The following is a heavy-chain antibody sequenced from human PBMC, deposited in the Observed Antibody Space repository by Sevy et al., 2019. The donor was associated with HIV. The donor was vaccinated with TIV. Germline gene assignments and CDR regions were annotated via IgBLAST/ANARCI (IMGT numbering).Heavy chain of an antibody. Sequence: SETLSLTCAVYGGSFSGYYWSWIRQPPGKGLEWIGEINHSGSTNYNPSLKSRDTISVDTSKNQFSLKLSSVTAADTAVYYCAREWGSSTNPEDYWGQGTLVTVSS. V-gene: IGHV4-34*01. D-gene: IGHD2-2*01. CDR1: GGSFSGYY. J-gene: IGHJ4*02. CDR2: INHSGST. CDR3: AREWGSSTNPEDY.